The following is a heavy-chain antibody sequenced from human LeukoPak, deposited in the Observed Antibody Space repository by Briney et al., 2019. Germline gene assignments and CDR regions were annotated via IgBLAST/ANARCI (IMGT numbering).Heavy chain of an antibody. CDR1: GYTLTELS. Sequence: ASVKVSCKVSGYTLTELSMHWVRQAPGKGLEWMGGFDPEDGETIYAQKFQGRVTMTEDTSTDTAYMELSSLRSEDTAVYYCATWVEELGRYYYYGMDVWGQGTTVTVSS. J-gene: IGHJ6*02. CDR3: ATWVEELGRYYYYGMDV. V-gene: IGHV1-24*01. CDR2: FDPEDGET. D-gene: IGHD7-27*01.